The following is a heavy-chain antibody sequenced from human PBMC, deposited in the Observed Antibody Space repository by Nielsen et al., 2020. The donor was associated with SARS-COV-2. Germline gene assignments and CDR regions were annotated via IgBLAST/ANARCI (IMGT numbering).Heavy chain of an antibody. CDR3: AASNSRYSSGWYRAGAFDI. Sequence: GESLKISCSASGFTFSSYAMHWVRQAPGKGLEYVSAISSNGGSTYYADSVKGRFTISRDNSKNTLYLQMSSLRAEDTAVYYCAASNSRYSSGWYRAGAFDIWGQGTMVTVSS. CDR2: ISSNGGST. D-gene: IGHD6-19*01. CDR1: GFTFSSYA. J-gene: IGHJ3*02. V-gene: IGHV3-64D*09.